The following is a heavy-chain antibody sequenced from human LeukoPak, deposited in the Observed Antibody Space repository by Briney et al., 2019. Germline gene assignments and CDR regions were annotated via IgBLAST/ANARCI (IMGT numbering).Heavy chain of an antibody. CDR2: ITPNSGGT. Sequence: GASVKVSCKASGGTFSSYAISWVRQAPGQGLEWMGWITPNSGGTNYAQNFQGRVTMTRNMSINTAYMELSRLRSDDTAVYYCARQADYGDSQALYAFDIWGQGTLFSVSS. D-gene: IGHD4-17*01. CDR3: ARQADYGDSQALYAFDI. CDR1: GGTFSSYA. J-gene: IGHJ3*02. V-gene: IGHV1-2*02.